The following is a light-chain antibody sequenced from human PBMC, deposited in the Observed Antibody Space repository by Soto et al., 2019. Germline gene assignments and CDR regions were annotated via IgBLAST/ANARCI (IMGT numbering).Light chain of an antibody. V-gene: IGLV3-21*02. Sequence: SYELTQPPSVSVAPGQTARITCGGNNLGSKSLHWYQQSPGQAPVLVVYDDSDRPSGTPERFSGSNSGNTATLTITRVEVGDEADYYCQVWDGSRGHVVFGGGTKLTVL. CDR3: QVWDGSRGHVV. CDR1: NLGSKS. CDR2: DDS. J-gene: IGLJ2*01.